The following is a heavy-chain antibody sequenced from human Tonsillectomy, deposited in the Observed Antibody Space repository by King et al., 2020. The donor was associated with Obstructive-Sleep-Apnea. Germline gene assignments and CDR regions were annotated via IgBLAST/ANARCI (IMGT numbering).Heavy chain of an antibody. Sequence: VQLQESGPGLVKPSQTLSLTCTVSGGYISSGGDYWTWIRQHPGKGLAWIGDIYYNGDTYYNPSLKSQFTISVEPSKNQFSLKLSSVTAADTAVYYCARSGGYAHPWFDPWGQGTLVTVSS. CDR1: GGYISSGGDY. CDR2: IYYNGDT. J-gene: IGHJ5*02. V-gene: IGHV4-31*01. D-gene: IGHD5-18*01. CDR3: ARSGGYAHPWFDP.